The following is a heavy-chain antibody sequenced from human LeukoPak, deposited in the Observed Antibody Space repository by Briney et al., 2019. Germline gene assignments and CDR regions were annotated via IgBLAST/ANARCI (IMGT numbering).Heavy chain of an antibody. CDR1: GGSFSGYY. D-gene: IGHD3-3*01. Sequence: NTSETLSLTCAVYGGSFSGYYWSWIRQPPGKGLEWIGEINHSGSTNYNPSLKSRVTISVDTSKNQFSLKLSSVTAADTAVYYCARGRHVYYDFWSGYYRLDYWGQGTLVTVSS. V-gene: IGHV4-34*01. CDR3: ARGRHVYYDFWSGYYRLDY. CDR2: INHSGST. J-gene: IGHJ4*02.